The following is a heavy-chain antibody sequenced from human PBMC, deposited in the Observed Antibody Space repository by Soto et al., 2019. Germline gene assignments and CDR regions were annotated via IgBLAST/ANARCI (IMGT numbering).Heavy chain of an antibody. J-gene: IGHJ4*02. Sequence: EVQLLESGGGLVQPGGSLRLSCAASGFTFSSYAMSWVRQAPGKGLEWVSAISGSGGSTYYADSVKGRFTISRDNSKNTLYLQMNSLRAADTAVYDCAIPWSTHRWATVTTRREYGGQGTLVTVFS. CDR3: AIPWSTHRWATVTTRREY. CDR2: ISGSGGST. V-gene: IGHV3-23*01. CDR1: GFTFSSYA. D-gene: IGHD5-12*01.